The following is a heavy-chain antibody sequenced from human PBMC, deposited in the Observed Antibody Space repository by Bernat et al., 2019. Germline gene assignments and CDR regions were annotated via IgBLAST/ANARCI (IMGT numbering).Heavy chain of an antibody. J-gene: IGHJ3*02. Sequence: QVQLVQSGAEVKKPGASVKVSCKASGYTFTIYGITWVRQAPGQGLEWMGWISAYNGDTKYAQKFQGRVTMTTDTSTSTAYMDLRSLRSDDTAVYYCARRTTDDDFDIWGQGTMVPSLQ. CDR1: GYTFTIYG. CDR2: ISAYNGDT. CDR3: ARRTTDDDFDI. V-gene: IGHV1-18*04. D-gene: IGHD4-11*01.